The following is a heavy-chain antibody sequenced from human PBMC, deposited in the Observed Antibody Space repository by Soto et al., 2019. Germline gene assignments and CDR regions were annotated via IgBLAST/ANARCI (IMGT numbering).Heavy chain of an antibody. Sequence: GGSLRLSCEGSGFTFSSFAMGWVRQAPGKGLECLSSVSADGVSSFSADSVRGRFRVSRDNSKNTLFLQMRFLRVEDTAVYYCAKTRQAPVGTHFFDLWGQGTQVTVSS. CDR3: AKTRQAPVGTHFFDL. V-gene: IGHV3-23*01. J-gene: IGHJ4*02. CDR2: VSADGVSS. CDR1: GFTFSSFA.